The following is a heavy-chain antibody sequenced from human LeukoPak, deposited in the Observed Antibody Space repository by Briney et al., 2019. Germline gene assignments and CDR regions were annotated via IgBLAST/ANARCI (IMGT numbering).Heavy chain of an antibody. V-gene: IGHV3-74*01. CDR1: GFTFSDYW. D-gene: IGHD3-9*01. Sequence: GGSLRLPCAASGFTFSDYWMHWVRQAPGKGLMWVSRIRPDGRGTDYADSVKGRFTLSRDNAKNTLYLQMNTLTAEDTAVYYCARDSHPYYDILTGYAYNWFDPWGQGTLVTVSS. CDR2: IRPDGRGT. CDR3: ARDSHPYYDILTGYAYNWFDP. J-gene: IGHJ5*02.